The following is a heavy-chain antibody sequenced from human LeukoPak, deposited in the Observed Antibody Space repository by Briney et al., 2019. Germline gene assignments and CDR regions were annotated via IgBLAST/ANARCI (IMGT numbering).Heavy chain of an antibody. CDR1: GFTVSSNY. V-gene: IGHV3-21*01. CDR3: ARDDYGDSYFDY. D-gene: IGHD4-17*01. J-gene: IGHJ4*02. Sequence: PGGSLRLSCAASGFTVSSNYMSWVRQAPGKGLEWVSSISSSSSYIYYADSVKGRFTISRDNAKNSLYLQMNSLRAEDTAVYYCARDDYGDSYFDYWGQGTLVTVSS. CDR2: ISSSSSYI.